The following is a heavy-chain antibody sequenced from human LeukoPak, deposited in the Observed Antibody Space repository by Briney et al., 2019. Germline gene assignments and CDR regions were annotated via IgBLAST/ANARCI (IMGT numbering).Heavy chain of an antibody. CDR2: ISVYSGDT. V-gene: IGHV1-18*01. CDR3: ARDIVGDFDLDY. CDR1: GYTFGSHG. J-gene: IGHJ4*02. Sequence: ASVKVSCKASGYTFGSHGISWLRQAPGQGLEWMGWISVYSGDTNYAQKVQGRVTMTTDTSTSTAYMELRSLTSDDTAVYFCARDIVGDFDLDYWGQGTLVTVSS. D-gene: IGHD2-21*02.